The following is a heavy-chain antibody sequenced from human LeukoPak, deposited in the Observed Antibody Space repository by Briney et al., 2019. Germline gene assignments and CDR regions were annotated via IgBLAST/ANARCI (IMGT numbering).Heavy chain of an antibody. V-gene: IGHV3-21*01. CDR2: ISSSSSYI. Sequence: GGSLRLSCAASGFTFSSYSMNWVRQAPGKGPEWVSSISSSSSYIYYADSVKGRFTISRDNAKNSLYLQMNSLRAEDTAVYYCARYYDSSGYDRFFDYWGQGTLVTVSS. J-gene: IGHJ4*02. D-gene: IGHD3-22*01. CDR1: GFTFSSYS. CDR3: ARYYDSSGYDRFFDY.